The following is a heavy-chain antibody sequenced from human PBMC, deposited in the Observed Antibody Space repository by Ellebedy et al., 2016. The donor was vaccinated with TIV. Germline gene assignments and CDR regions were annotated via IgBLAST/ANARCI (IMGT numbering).Heavy chain of an antibody. CDR3: AKAAAGSGGNYHYYGMDV. J-gene: IGHJ6*02. CDR1: GFTFSSYA. V-gene: IGHV3-23*01. D-gene: IGHD6-13*01. Sequence: GESLKISCAASGFTFSSYAMSWVRQAPGKGLEWVSAISGSGGSTYYADSVKGRFTISRDNSKNTLYLQMNSLRAEDTAVYYCAKAAAGSGGNYHYYGMDVWGQGTTVTVSS. CDR2: ISGSGGST.